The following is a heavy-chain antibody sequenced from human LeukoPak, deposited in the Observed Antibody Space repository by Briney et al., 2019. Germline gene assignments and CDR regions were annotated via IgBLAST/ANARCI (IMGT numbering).Heavy chain of an antibody. D-gene: IGHD6-13*01. CDR1: GFTFSSYA. CDR2: ISGSGGST. J-gene: IGHJ1*01. CDR3: AKAVTYKYSSQLQYFQH. Sequence: GGSLRLSCAASGFTFSSYAMSWVRQAPGKGLEWVSAISGSGGSTYYADSVKGRFTISRDNSKNTLYLQMNSLRAEDTAVYYCAKAVTYKYSSQLQYFQHWGQGTLVTVSS. V-gene: IGHV3-23*01.